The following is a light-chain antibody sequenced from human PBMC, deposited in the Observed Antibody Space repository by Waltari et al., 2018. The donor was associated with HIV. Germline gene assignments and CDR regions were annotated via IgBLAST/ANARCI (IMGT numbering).Light chain of an antibody. V-gene: IGKV3-20*01. J-gene: IGKJ1*01. CDR3: QQFGSSPPEWT. CDR1: QSASSSS. Sequence: EIVLAQSPGTLSLSPGGKATLSCRASQSASSSSLVRYQQKPGQAPRLLIHGASSRATGIPDRFSGSGSGTDFTLTINRLEPEDFAVYYCQQFGSSPPEWTFGQGTKVEIK. CDR2: GAS.